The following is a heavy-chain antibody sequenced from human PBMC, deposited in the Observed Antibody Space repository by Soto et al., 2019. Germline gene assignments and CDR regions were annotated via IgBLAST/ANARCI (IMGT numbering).Heavy chain of an antibody. J-gene: IGHJ5*02. CDR1: GGSISSSSYY. D-gene: IGHD2-15*01. CDR2: IYYSGST. Sequence: PSETLSLTCTVSGGSISSSSYYCGWIRQPPGKWLEWIGSIYYSGSTYYNPSLKSRVTISVDTSKNQFSLKLSSVTAADTAVYYCARHSQGYCSGGSCYSDWFDPWGQGTLVTVS. CDR3: ARHSQGYCSGGSCYSDWFDP. V-gene: IGHV4-39*01.